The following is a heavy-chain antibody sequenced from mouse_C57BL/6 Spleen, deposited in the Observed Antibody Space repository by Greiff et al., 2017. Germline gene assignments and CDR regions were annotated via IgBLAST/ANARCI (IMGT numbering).Heavy chain of an antibody. CDR1: GYTFTDYN. V-gene: IGHV1-82*01. Sequence: QVQLQQSGPELVKPGASVKIPCKASGYTFTDYNMDWVKQSHGKSLEWIGRIYPGDGDTNYNGKFKGKATLTADKSSSTAYMQLSSLTSEDSAVYFCARGTAQFDYWGQGTTLTVSS. J-gene: IGHJ2*01. CDR3: ARGTAQFDY. CDR2: IYPGDGDT. D-gene: IGHD3-2*02.